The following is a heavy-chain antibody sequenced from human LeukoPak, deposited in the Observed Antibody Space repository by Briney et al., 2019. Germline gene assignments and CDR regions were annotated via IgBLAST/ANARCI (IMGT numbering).Heavy chain of an antibody. D-gene: IGHD6-6*01. CDR2: INSDGSST. J-gene: IGHJ4*02. Sequence: GGSLRLSCAASGFTFSSYWMHWVRQAPGKGVVWVSRINSDGSSTSYADSVKGRFTISRDNAKNTLYLQMNSLRAEDTAVYYCARGYGSSRGWYWGQGTLVTVSS. CDR3: ARGYGSSRGWY. V-gene: IGHV3-74*01. CDR1: GFTFSSYW.